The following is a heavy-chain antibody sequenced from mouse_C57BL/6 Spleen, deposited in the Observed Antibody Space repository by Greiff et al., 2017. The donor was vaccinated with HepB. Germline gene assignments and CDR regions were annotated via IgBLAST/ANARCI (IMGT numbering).Heavy chain of an antibody. CDR2: ISDGGSYT. J-gene: IGHJ3*01. CDR3: ARDRGYGSSSWFAY. V-gene: IGHV5-4*01. Sequence: LVESGGGLVKPGGSLKLSCAASGFTFSSYAMSWVRQTPEKRLEWVATISDGGSYTYYPDNVKGRFTISRDNAKNNLYLQMSHLKSEDTAMYYCARDRGYGSSSWFAYWGQGTLVTVSA. D-gene: IGHD1-1*01. CDR1: GFTFSSYA.